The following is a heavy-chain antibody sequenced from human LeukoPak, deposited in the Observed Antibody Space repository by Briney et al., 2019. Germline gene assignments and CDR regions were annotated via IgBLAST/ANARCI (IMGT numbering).Heavy chain of an antibody. CDR1: GGSISSSSYY. Sequence: SETLSLTCTVSGGSISSSSYYWGWIRQPPGKGLEWIGSIYYSGSTYYNPSLKSRVTISVDTSKNQFSLKLSSVTAADTAVYYCEVATIRDYNYGMDVWGQGTTVTVSS. CDR2: IYYSGST. V-gene: IGHV4-39*07. J-gene: IGHJ6*02. D-gene: IGHD5-12*01. CDR3: EVATIRDYNYGMDV.